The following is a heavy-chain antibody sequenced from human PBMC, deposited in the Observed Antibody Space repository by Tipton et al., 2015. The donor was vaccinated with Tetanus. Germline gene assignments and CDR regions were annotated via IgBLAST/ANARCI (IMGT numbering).Heavy chain of an antibody. V-gene: IGHV5-51*01. CDR1: GYSFTSHW. CDR3: ARMYSTSSPFDH. CDR2: IFPDDSDT. D-gene: IGHD6-6*01. Sequence: VQLVQSGADVKKPGESLKISCKASGYSFTSHWIGWVRQMPGKGLVWMGMIFPDDSDTRYSPSFQGHVPFSVDKSTSTVYLQWSSLKASDTAMYFCARMYSTSSPFDHWGQGTLVAVSS. J-gene: IGHJ4*02.